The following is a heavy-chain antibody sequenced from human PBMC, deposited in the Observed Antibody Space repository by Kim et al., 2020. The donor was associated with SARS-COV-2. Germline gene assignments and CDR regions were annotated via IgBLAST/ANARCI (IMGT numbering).Heavy chain of an antibody. CDR3: ARADVDTTKAYFFDN. V-gene: IGHV3-30*04. J-gene: IGHJ4*02. CDR1: GFTFSSYA. D-gene: IGHD5-18*01. CDR2: ISYDEGNK. Sequence: GRSLRLSCAAFGFTFSSYAMHWVRQAPGKGLEWVAVISYDEGNKYYADSVTGRFTISRDNSKNTLFLQMSSLGADDTAVYYCARADVDTTKAYFFDNWGQGALVTVSS.